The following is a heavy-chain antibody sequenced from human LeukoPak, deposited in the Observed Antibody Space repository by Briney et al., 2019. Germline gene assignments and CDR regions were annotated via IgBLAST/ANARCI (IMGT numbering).Heavy chain of an antibody. Sequence: GGSLRLSCAASGFTFSTYAMSWVRQAPGKGLEWVALFGTRHTHIFYADSVEGRFAISRDNSKNTVYLQMNSLRVEDAAVYYCAARLPLYGMDVWGQGTTVTVSS. V-gene: IGHV3-23*01. CDR1: GFTFSTYA. J-gene: IGHJ6*02. D-gene: IGHD2-21*02. CDR3: AARLPLYGMDV. CDR2: FGTRHTHI.